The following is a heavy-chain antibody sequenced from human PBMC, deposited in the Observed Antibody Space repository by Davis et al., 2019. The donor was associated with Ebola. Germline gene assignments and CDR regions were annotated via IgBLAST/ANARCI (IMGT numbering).Heavy chain of an antibody. CDR1: GFTFSRYW. J-gene: IGHJ4*02. D-gene: IGHD3-3*01. CDR3: ARSRFWSGYYFDY. Sequence: GGSLRLSCAASGFTFSRYWMSWVRQAPGKGLEWVSAISGNAGATYYADSVKGQFTISRDSSKNTLYLQMNSLRAEDTAVYYCARSRFWSGYYFDYWGQGTLVTVSS. V-gene: IGHV3-23*01. CDR2: ISGNAGAT.